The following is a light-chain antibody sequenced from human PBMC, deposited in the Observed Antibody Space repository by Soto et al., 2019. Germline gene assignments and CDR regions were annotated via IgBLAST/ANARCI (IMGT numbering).Light chain of an antibody. CDR2: SNN. V-gene: IGLV1-44*01. Sequence: QAVVTQPPSASGTPGQRVTISCSGSSSNIGSYTVNWYQQVPGTAPKLLIYSNNQRPSGVPDRFSGSKSGTSASLAISGYQSEDEADYYCAVWDDTLNGWVFGGGTKVTVL. CDR3: AVWDDTLNGWV. CDR1: SSNIGSYT. J-gene: IGLJ3*02.